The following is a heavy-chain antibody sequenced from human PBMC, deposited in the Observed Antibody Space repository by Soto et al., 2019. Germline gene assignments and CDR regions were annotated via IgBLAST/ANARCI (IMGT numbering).Heavy chain of an antibody. CDR1: GGSISSSSYY. CDR2: IYYSGST. V-gene: IGHV4-39*01. CDR3: ARHTNKTYYDFWSDYYYYGMDV. J-gene: IGHJ6*02. Sequence: SETLSLTCTVSGGSISSSSYYSGWIRQPPGQGLEWIGSIYYSGSTYYNPSLKSRVNIPVDTSKNQFSLKLSSVTAADTAVYYCARHTNKTYYDFWSDYYYYGMDVWGQGTTVTVSS. D-gene: IGHD3-3*01.